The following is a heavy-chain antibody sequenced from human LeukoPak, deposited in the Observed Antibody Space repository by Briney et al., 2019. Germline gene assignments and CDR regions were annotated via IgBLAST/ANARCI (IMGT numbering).Heavy chain of an antibody. V-gene: IGHV4-38-2*02. CDR2: IYHSGST. J-gene: IGHJ4*02. CDR3: ARHRRGYYGSGVDY. Sequence: SETLSLTCTVSGYSISSGYYWGWIRQPPGKGLEWIGSIYHSGSTYYNPSPKSRVTISVDTSKNQFSLKLSSVTAADTAVYYCARHRRGYYGSGVDYWGQGTLVTVSS. CDR1: GYSISSGYY. D-gene: IGHD3-10*01.